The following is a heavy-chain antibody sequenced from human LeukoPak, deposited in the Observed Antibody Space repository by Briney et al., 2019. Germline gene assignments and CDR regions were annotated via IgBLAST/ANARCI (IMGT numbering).Heavy chain of an antibody. Sequence: GGSLRLSCVASGFTFRSYSMNWVRQAPGKGLEWVSYISSTSGTIYYADSMKGRFTISRDNAKNSLYLQMNGLRAEDTAVYYCARVLVVPAAISSYDAFDIWGQGTMVTVSS. CDR1: GFTFRSYS. J-gene: IGHJ3*02. V-gene: IGHV3-48*04. CDR3: ARVLVVPAAISSYDAFDI. D-gene: IGHD2-2*01. CDR2: ISSTSGTI.